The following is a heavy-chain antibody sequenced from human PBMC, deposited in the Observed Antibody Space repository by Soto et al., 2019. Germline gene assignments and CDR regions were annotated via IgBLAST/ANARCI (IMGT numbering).Heavy chain of an antibody. CDR3: ARAAVACDACDL. CDR1: GDSVSTNSAT. V-gene: IGHV6-1*01. J-gene: IGHJ3*01. Sequence: QIQLQQSGPGLVKPSPTLSLTCVFSGDSVSTNSATWNWIRQSPSRGLEWLGRTYLRSKWYNEYAVSVKSRIAIWADTSKSLFALQLCSVTTAGTAVDFCARAAVACDACDLWGHGTVVTVSS. CDR2: TYLRSKWYN. D-gene: IGHD2-15*01.